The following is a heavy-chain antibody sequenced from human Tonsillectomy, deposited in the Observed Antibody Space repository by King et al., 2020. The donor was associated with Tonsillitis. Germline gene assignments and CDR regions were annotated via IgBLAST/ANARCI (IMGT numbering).Heavy chain of an antibody. D-gene: IGHD6-13*01. Sequence: VTLQESGPALVKPPQTLTLTCTFSGFSLSTSGMCVSWIRQPPGKALEWLARIDWDDDKYYSTSLKTRLTISKDTSKNQVVLTMTNMDPVDTATYYCARARIAAAGSSDYFDYWGQGTLVTVSS. CDR2: IDWDDDK. CDR3: ARARIAAAGSSDYFDY. CDR1: GFSLSTSGMC. V-gene: IGHV2-70*11. J-gene: IGHJ4*02.